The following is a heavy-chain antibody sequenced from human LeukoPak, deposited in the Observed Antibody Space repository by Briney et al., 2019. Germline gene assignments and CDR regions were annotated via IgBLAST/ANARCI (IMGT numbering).Heavy chain of an antibody. CDR3: ARLRWYGDY. CDR2: ISYSRST. V-gene: IGHV4-39*01. J-gene: IGHJ4*02. CDR1: GGSFSSSSSY. Sequence: SETLSLTCTVSGGSFSSSSSYWGWIRQPPGKGLEWIGSISYSRSTYYNPSLKSRVTISVDTSKNQLSLKVSSVTAADTAVYYCARLRWYGDYWGQGTLVTVSS. D-gene: IGHD6-13*01.